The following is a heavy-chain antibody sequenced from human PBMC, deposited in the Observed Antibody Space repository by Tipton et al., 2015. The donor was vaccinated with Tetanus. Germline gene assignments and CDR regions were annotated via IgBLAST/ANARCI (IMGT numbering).Heavy chain of an antibody. D-gene: IGHD3-3*01. V-gene: IGHV4-39*01. CDR1: GASIRGGTFY. Sequence: GLVKPSETLSLTCTVSGASIRGGTFYWGWIRQPPGKVLEWIGSIYESGDTYYIPSLKSRVTISVDTSTNQFSLTLNSMAAADTGVYYCARHQSGYFTPFDYWGQGKLVTVSS. CDR3: ARHQSGYFTPFDY. CDR2: IYESGDT. J-gene: IGHJ4*02.